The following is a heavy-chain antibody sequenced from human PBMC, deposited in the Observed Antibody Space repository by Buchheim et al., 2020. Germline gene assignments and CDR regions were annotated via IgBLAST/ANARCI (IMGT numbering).Heavy chain of an antibody. V-gene: IGHV3-74*01. Sequence: EVQLVESGGGLVQPGGSLRLSCAVSGFTFRSYWMEWVRQAPGKGLVWVSRIKSDGSTIHYADSVEGRFTISRDNAKNTLYLEMESLRAEDTAIYYCARDQYVGGSHQGMDVGGQGTT. J-gene: IGHJ6*02. CDR1: GFTFRSYW. CDR3: ARDQYVGGSHQGMDV. D-gene: IGHD3-10*02. CDR2: IKSDGSTI.